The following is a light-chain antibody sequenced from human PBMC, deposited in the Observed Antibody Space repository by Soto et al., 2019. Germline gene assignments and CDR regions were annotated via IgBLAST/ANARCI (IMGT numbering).Light chain of an antibody. J-gene: IGLJ3*02. V-gene: IGLV2-14*01. CDR1: TSDVGRYNY. CDR3: NSYTTCTTWV. CDR2: DVS. Sequence: QSVLTQPASVSGSPGKSITISCTGTTSDVGRYNYVSWHQQHPGKAPKLLIFDVSNRPSGVSDRFSGSKSGNTASLTISGLQAEDEADYYCNSYTTCTTWVFGGGTKLTVL.